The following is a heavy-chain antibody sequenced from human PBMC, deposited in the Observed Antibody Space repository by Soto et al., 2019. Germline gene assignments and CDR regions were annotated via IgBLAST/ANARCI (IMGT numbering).Heavy chain of an antibody. CDR1: GFIFSNHA. V-gene: IGHV3-30-3*01. CDR3: VGELSSRRLDY. CDR2: IAYDGSSQ. D-gene: IGHD3-16*02. Sequence: QVQLVDSGGGMVQPGTSLRLSCAASGFIFSNHAMHWVRQAPGKGLAWVAGIAYDGSSQYYADSVRGRFTISRDNSRNTLYLQMSSLRVEDTAVYYCVGELSSRRLDYWGQGTLVTVSS. J-gene: IGHJ4*02.